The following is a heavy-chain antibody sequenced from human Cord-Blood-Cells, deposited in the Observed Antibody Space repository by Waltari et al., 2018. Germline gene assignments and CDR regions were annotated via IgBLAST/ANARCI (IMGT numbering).Heavy chain of an antibody. CDR2: IIPIFGTA. V-gene: IGHV1-69*06. D-gene: IGHD3-9*01. CDR3: ARGGSDNLTGPDAFDI. CDR1: GGTFSSYA. Sequence: QVQLVQSGAEVKKPGSSVKVSCKASGGTFSSYAISWVRQAPGQGLEWMGGIIPIFGTANYAQKCQGRVTITADKSTSTAYMELSSLRSEDTAVYYCARGGSDNLTGPDAFDIWGQGTMVTVSS. J-gene: IGHJ3*02.